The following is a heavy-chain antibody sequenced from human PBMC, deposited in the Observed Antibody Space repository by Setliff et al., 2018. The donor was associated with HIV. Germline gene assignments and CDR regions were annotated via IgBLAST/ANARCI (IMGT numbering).Heavy chain of an antibody. D-gene: IGHD2-21*01. CDR2: IKQDGSEK. V-gene: IGHV3-7*01. CDR1: GFTFSSYW. CDR3: ARVRYYGGDYWDY. Sequence: PGGSLRLSCAASGFTFSSYWMSWVRQAPGKGLEWVANIKQDGSEKYYVDSVKGRFTISRDNAKNSLYLQMNSLRAEDTAVYYCARVRYYGGDYWDYWGQGTLVTVSS. J-gene: IGHJ4*02.